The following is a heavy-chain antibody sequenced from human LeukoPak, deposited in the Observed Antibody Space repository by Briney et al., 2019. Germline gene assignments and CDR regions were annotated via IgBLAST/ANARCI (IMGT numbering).Heavy chain of an antibody. CDR2: ISGSGGST. CDR3: AKLSNYGDYVGGLDY. CDR1: GFTFSSYA. Sequence: PGGSLRLSCAASGFTFSSYAMSWVRQAPGKGLEWVSAISGSGGSTYYADSVKGRFTISRDNSKNSLYLQMNSLRAEDTALYYCAKLSNYGDYVGGLDYWGQGTLVTVSS. D-gene: IGHD4-17*01. V-gene: IGHV3-23*01. J-gene: IGHJ4*02.